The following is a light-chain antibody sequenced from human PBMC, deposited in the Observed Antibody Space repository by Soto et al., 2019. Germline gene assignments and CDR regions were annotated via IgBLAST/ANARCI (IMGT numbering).Light chain of an antibody. V-gene: IGKV1-39*01. J-gene: IGKJ5*01. CDR1: QSIRTY. CDR3: QQSYSTLIT. CDR2: AAS. Sequence: DIQMTQSPSSLSASVGDRVTITCRASQSIRTYLNWYQQKPGKAPKLLIYAASSLQSGVPSRFSGNGSGTDFTLTISSLQPEDFATYYCQQSYSTLITFGQGTRLEIK.